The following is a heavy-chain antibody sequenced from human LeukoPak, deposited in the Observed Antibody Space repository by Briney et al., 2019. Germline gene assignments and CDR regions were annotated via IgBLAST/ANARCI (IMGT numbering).Heavy chain of an antibody. CDR3: ARDPGYSSGWNPFDY. J-gene: IGHJ4*02. Sequence: PSETLSLTCAVSGGSISSGGYSWSWIRQPPGKGLEWIGYIYHSGSTYYNPSLKSRVTISVDRSKNQFSLKLSSVTAADTAVYYCARDPGYSSGWNPFDYWGQGTLVTVSS. V-gene: IGHV4-30-2*01. D-gene: IGHD6-19*01. CDR1: GGSISSGGYS. CDR2: IYHSGST.